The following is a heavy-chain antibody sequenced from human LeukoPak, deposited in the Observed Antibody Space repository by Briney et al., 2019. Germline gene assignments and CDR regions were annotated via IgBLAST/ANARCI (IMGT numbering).Heavy chain of an antibody. CDR2: IIPILGIA. J-gene: IGHJ4*02. D-gene: IGHD3-22*01. Sequence: GSSVKVSCKASGGTFSSYAISWVRQAPGQGLEWMGRIIPILGIANYAQKFQGRVTITADKSTSTAYMELSSLRSEDTAVYYCARDDVPYYDSSGYSCFDYWGQGTLVTVSS. CDR3: ARDDVPYYDSSGYSCFDY. V-gene: IGHV1-69*04. CDR1: GGTFSSYA.